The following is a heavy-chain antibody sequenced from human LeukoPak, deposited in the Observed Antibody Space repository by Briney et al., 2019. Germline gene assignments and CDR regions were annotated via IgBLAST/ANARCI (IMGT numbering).Heavy chain of an antibody. CDR2: INSDGSST. D-gene: IGHD3-10*01. J-gene: IGHJ4*02. CDR3: ASSRTTRSGSYYNPYYFDY. V-gene: IGHV3-74*01. Sequence: GGSLRLSCAASGFTFSSYWMHWVRQAPGKGLVWVSRINSDGSSTSYADSVKGRFTISRDNAKNTLYLQMNSLRAEDTAVYYCASSRTTRSGSYYNPYYFDYWGQGTLVTVPS. CDR1: GFTFSSYW.